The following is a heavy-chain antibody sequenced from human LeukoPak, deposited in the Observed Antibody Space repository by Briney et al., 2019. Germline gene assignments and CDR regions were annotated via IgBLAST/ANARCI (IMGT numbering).Heavy chain of an antibody. D-gene: IGHD6-19*01. CDR3: ARVGSSSGWYTIDY. Sequence: GGSLRLSCAASGFTFSSYSMNWVRQAPGKGLEWVSSISSSSSYIYYADSVKGRFTISRDNSKNTLYVQMNSLRAEDTAVYYCARVGSSSGWYTIDYWGQGTLVTVSS. J-gene: IGHJ4*02. CDR1: GFTFSSYS. CDR2: ISSSSSYI. V-gene: IGHV3-21*01.